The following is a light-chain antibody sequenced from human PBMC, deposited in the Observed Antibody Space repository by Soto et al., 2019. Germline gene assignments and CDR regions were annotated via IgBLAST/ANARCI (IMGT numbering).Light chain of an antibody. V-gene: IGKV3-11*01. CDR3: QQRRHWPRTRT. Sequence: EIVLTQSPDTLSLSPGERATLSCRASQSVAINLAAYQQKPGQAPSPLIYDASNRATGIPARFSGSGCGTDFNLTLSSLEPEAFAVSVCQQRRHWPRTRTFGQGTKVDIK. J-gene: IGKJ1*01. CDR2: DAS. CDR1: QSVAIN.